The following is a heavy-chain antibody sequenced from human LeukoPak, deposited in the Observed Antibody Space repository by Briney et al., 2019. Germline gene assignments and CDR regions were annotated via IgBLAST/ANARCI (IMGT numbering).Heavy chain of an antibody. CDR3: ARVGDFGDYGGTD. CDR1: GYTFTSYY. Sequence: GASVKVSCKASGYTFTSYYIHWVRQAPGQGFEWMGIINPNDDSTSYSHKFQGRVSMTRDMSTNTAYMELSSLTSEDTAVYYCARVGDFGDYGGTDWGQGTLVTVSS. J-gene: IGHJ4*02. D-gene: IGHD4-17*01. CDR2: INPNDDST. V-gene: IGHV1-46*01.